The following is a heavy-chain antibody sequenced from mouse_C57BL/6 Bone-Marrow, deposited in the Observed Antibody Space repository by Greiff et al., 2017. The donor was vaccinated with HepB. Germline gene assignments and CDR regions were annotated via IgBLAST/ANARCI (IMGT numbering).Heavy chain of an antibody. V-gene: IGHV1-64*01. CDR3: ARVGDGYYVRFDY. CDR1: GYTFTSYW. D-gene: IGHD2-3*01. CDR2: IHPNSGST. Sequence: VQLQQSGAELVKPGASVKLSCKASGYTFTSYWMHWVKQRPGQGLEWIGMIHPNSGSTNYNEKFKSKATLTVDKSSSTAYMQLSSLTSEDSAVYYCARVGDGYYVRFDYWGQGTTLTVSS. J-gene: IGHJ2*01.